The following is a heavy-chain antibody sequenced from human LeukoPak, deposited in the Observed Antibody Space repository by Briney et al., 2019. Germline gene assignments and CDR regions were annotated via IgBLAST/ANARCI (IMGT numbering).Heavy chain of an antibody. Sequence: SETLSLTCTVSGGSISSYYWSWIRQPAGKGLEWIGRIYTSGSTNYNPSLKSRVTMSVDTSKNQFSLQLNSVTPEDTAVYYCARDPGTYYYGSGSYYTEGVYFDYWGQGTLVTVSS. CDR2: IYTSGST. J-gene: IGHJ4*02. V-gene: IGHV4-4*07. CDR3: ARDPGTYYYGSGSYYTEGVYFDY. CDR1: GGSISSYY. D-gene: IGHD3-10*01.